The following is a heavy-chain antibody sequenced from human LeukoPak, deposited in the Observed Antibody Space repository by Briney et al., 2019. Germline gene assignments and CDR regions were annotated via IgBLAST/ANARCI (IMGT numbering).Heavy chain of an antibody. V-gene: IGHV4-4*09. CDR1: GGSISSYY. D-gene: IGHD6-19*01. CDR3: ARRKAVAGLLGFDY. CDR2: IYTSGST. Sequence: SQTLSLTCTVSGGSISSYYWSWIRQPPGKGLEWIGYIYTSGSTNYNPSLKSRVTISVDTSKNQFSLKLSSVTAADTAVYYCARRKAVAGLLGFDYWGQGTLVTVSS. J-gene: IGHJ4*02.